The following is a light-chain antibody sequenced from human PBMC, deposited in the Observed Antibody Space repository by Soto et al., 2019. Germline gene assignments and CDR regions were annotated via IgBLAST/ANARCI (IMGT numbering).Light chain of an antibody. J-gene: IGKJ5*01. V-gene: IGKV1-8*01. CDR2: AAS. CDR1: QGISSY. Sequence: ALRITQYPSAHSASTGDGVTITCRASQGISSYLAWYQQKPGKAPKLLIYAASTLQSGVPSRFSGSGSGTDFTLTISCLQSEDFATYYCQQFNNYLPITFGQGTRLEIK. CDR3: QQFNNYLPIT.